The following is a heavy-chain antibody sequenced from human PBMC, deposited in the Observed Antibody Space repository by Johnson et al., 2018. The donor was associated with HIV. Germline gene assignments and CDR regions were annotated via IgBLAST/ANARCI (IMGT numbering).Heavy chain of an antibody. Sequence: QVQLVESGGGVVQPGRSLRLSCAASGFTFSSYAMHWVRQAPGKGLEWVAVLSYDGSNKYYADTVKGRFTISRDNYKNTLYLQMNSLRAEDTAVYYCAREGIVDAFDIWGQGTMVTVSS. CDR1: GFTFSSYA. V-gene: IGHV3-30-3*01. D-gene: IGHD3-22*01. J-gene: IGHJ3*02. CDR2: LSYDGSNK. CDR3: AREGIVDAFDI.